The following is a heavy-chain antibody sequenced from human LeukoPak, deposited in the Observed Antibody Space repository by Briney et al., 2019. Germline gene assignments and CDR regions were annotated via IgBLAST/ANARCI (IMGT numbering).Heavy chain of an antibody. CDR1: GGSISSYY. CDR3: ASSPRVYYYGMDV. V-gene: IGHV4-59*08. J-gene: IGHJ6*02. Sequence: PSETLSLTCTVSGGSISSYYWSWIRQPPGKGLEWIGYIYYSGSTNYNPSLKSRVTISVDTSKNQFSLKLSSVTAADTAVYYCASSPRVYYYGMDVWGQGTTVTVSS. CDR2: IYYSGST.